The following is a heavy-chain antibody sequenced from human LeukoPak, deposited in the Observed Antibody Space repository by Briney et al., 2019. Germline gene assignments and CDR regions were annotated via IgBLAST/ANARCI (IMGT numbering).Heavy chain of an antibody. CDR1: GFTFSSYE. CDR2: ISSSGSTI. CDR3: ARRPTYDSSGFN. D-gene: IGHD3-22*01. J-gene: IGHJ4*02. V-gene: IGHV3-48*03. Sequence: PGGSLRLSCAASGFTFSSYEMNWVRQAPGKGLEWVSYISSSGSTIYYADSVKGRFTISRDNAKNSLYLPMNSLRAEDTAVYYCARRPTYDSSGFNWGQGTLVTVSS.